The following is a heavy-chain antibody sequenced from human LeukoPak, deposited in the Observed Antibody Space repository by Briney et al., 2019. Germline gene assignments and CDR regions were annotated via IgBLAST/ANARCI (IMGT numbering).Heavy chain of an antibody. CDR3: ARHFPSPLRIVAVTSDWYFDF. Sequence: SETLSLTCTVSGDSISSTNYYWGWVRQPPGKGLEWIGTIYYTGSTSYNPSLRSRVAISVDTPKNQFSLKLSSVTAADTAVYYCARHFPSPLRIVAVTSDWYFDFWGRGALVTVSS. CDR1: GDSISSTNYY. D-gene: IGHD2-21*02. J-gene: IGHJ2*01. CDR2: IYYTGST. V-gene: IGHV4-39*01.